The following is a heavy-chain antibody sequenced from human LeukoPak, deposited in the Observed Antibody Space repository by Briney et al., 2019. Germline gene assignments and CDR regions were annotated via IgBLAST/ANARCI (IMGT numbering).Heavy chain of an antibody. CDR1: GYTFTSYD. Sequence: GASVKVSCKASGYTFTSYDINWVRQATGQGLEWMGWMNPNSGNTGYAQKFQGRVTITRNPSISTAYMELSSLSSEDTAVYYCARGLRLVSTPLRTFDYWGQGTLVTVSS. CDR2: MNPNSGNT. V-gene: IGHV1-8*03. CDR3: ARGLRLVSTPLRTFDY. J-gene: IGHJ4*02. D-gene: IGHD3-9*01.